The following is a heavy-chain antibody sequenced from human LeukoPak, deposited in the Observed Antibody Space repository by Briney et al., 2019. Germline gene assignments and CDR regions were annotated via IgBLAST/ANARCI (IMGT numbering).Heavy chain of an antibody. V-gene: IGHV6-1*01. J-gene: IGHJ5*02. CDR2: TYYGTKWYY. CDR3: AKGLRLENWFDP. Sequence: SRTLSLTCAISGDSVSSTSVAWNWIRQSPSRGLEWLGRTYYGTKWYYEYAVSVKSRVTINPDTSKNQFSLQLNSVTPEDTAVYYCAKGLRLENWFDPWGQGTLVTVSS. CDR1: GDSVSSTSVA. D-gene: IGHD5-12*01.